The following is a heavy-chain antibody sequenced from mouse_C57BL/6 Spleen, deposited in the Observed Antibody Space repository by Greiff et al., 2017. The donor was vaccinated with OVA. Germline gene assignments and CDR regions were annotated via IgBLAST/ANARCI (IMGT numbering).Heavy chain of an antibody. CDR3: ARGDGSSIYAMDY. D-gene: IGHD1-1*01. CDR2: IYPGDGDT. CDR1: GYAFSSYW. Sequence: GASVKISCKASGYAFSSYWMNWVKQRPGKGLEWIGQIYPGDGDTNYNGKFKGKATLTADKSSSTAYMQLSSLTSEDSAVYFCARGDGSSIYAMDYWGQGTSVTVSS. J-gene: IGHJ4*01. V-gene: IGHV1-80*01.